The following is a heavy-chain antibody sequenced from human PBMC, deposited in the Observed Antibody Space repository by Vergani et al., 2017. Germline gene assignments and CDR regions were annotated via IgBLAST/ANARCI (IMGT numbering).Heavy chain of an antibody. Sequence: QVQLVESGGGLVKPGGSLRLSCAASGFTFSDYYMSWIRQAPGKGLEWVSYISSSSSYTNYADSVKGRFTISRDNAKNSLYLQMNSLRAEDTAVYYCARERAEGANPHYGMDVWGQGTTVTVSS. CDR3: ARERAEGANPHYGMDV. V-gene: IGHV3-11*05. J-gene: IGHJ6*02. CDR1: GFTFSDYY. CDR2: ISSSSSYT. D-gene: IGHD1-26*01.